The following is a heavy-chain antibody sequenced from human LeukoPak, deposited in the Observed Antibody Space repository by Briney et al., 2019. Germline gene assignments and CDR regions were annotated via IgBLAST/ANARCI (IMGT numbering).Heavy chain of an antibody. V-gene: IGHV3-7*01. J-gene: IGHJ4*02. D-gene: IGHD3-22*01. Sequence: GGSLRLSCAASGFTLSDHWMSWVRQAPGKGLEWVANVKQDGSEKNYVDSVKGRFTISRDNAKNSLYLQMNSLRAEDTAMYYCVRDIDHLYDSSGPFDYWGQGTLVTVSS. CDR3: VRDIDHLYDSSGPFDY. CDR2: VKQDGSEK. CDR1: GFTLSDHW.